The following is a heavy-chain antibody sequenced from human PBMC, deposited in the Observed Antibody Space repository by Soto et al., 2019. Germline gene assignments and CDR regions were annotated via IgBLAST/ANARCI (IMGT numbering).Heavy chain of an antibody. D-gene: IGHD2-15*01. Sequence: SETLSLTCTVSGGSISSSSYYWGWIRQPPGKGLEWIGSIYYSGSTYYNPSLKSRVTISVDTSKNQFSLKLSSVTAADTAVYYCARHPVELQDIVVVVAPYGQLNWFDPWGQGTLVTVSS. CDR2: IYYSGST. V-gene: IGHV4-39*01. J-gene: IGHJ5*02. CDR3: ARHPVELQDIVVVVAPYGQLNWFDP. CDR1: GGSISSSSYY.